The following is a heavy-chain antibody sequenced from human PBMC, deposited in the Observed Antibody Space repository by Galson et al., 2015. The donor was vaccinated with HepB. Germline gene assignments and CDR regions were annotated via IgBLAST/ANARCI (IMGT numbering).Heavy chain of an antibody. V-gene: IGHV3-30-3*01. CDR3: ARASVGATFDAFDI. Sequence: SLRLSCAASGFTFSSYAMHWVRQAPGKGLEWVAVISYDGSNKYYADSVKGRFTISRDNSKNTLYLQMNSLSAEDTAVYYCARASVGATFDAFDIWGQGTMVTVSS. D-gene: IGHD1-26*01. CDR1: GFTFSSYA. J-gene: IGHJ3*02. CDR2: ISYDGSNK.